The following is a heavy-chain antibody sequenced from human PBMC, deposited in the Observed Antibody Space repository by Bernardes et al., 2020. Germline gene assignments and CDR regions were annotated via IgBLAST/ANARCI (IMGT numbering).Heavy chain of an antibody. J-gene: IGHJ5*02. CDR1: GGSISNSY. CDR3: ARDRSGLNWFDP. V-gene: IGHV4-59*01. D-gene: IGHD3-22*01. CDR2: IYHSGST. Sequence: SETLSLTCTVSGGSISNSYWSWIRQPPGKGLEWIGYIYHSGSTTYNPSLKSRVTISIDTSKNQFSLKLSSVTAADTAVYYCARDRSGLNWFDPWGQGTLVTVSS.